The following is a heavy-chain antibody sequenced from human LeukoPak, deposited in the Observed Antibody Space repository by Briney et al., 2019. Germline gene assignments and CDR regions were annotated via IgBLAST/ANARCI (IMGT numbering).Heavy chain of an antibody. J-gene: IGHJ4*02. D-gene: IGHD3-10*01. CDR3: ANLRGSGSSYFDS. CDR2: ISASGIGT. CDR1: GFTFSTYV. V-gene: IGHV3-23*01. Sequence: GSLRLSCAASGFTFSTYVMSWVRQAPGKGLEWVSTISASGIGTYYADSVKGRFTVSRDNSKNTLYLQMNSLRAEDTAVYFCANLRGSGSSYFDSWGQGTLVTVSS.